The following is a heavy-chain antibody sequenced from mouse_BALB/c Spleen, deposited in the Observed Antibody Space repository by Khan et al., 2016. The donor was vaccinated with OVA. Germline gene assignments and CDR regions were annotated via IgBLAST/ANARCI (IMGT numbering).Heavy chain of an antibody. CDR1: GFSLTFYG. Sequence: QVQLKESGPGLVQPSQSLSITCTVSGFSLTFYGVHWIRQPPGKGLEWLGVIWSGGSKDYNSPFISRLSISKDNSKSQVFFKMNSLQADDTAIYYCARFYDFDGYFDVWGAGTTVTVSS. CDR3: ARFYDFDGYFDV. J-gene: IGHJ1*01. D-gene: IGHD2-4*01. CDR2: IWSGGSK. V-gene: IGHV2-4*02.